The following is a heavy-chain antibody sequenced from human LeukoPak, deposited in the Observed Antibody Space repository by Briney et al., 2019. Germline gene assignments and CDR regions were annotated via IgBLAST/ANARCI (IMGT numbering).Heavy chain of an antibody. CDR3: ARDSPGIAAAGKPTYYYYYGMDV. V-gene: IGHV1-2*02. CDR2: INPNSGGT. CDR1: GYTFTGYY. Sequence: GASVKVSCKASGYTFTGYYMHWVRQAPGQGLEWMGWINPNSGGTNYAQKFQGRVTMTRGTSISTAYMELSRLRSDDTAVYYCARDSPGIAAAGKPTYYYYYGMDVWGQGTTVTVSS. J-gene: IGHJ6*02. D-gene: IGHD6-13*01.